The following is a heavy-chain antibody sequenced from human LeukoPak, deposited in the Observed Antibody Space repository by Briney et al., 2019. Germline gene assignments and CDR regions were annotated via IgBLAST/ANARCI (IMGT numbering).Heavy chain of an antibody. CDR2: INPNNDGT. CDR3: ARDKRVPVAMTSEFDF. Sequence: ASVKVSCKASGYTFTAYYIHWVRQAPGQGPEWMGWINPNNDGTNYAQKFKGRVTMTRATTISTVHMELNSLRSDDTAIYYCARDKRVPVAMTSEFDFWGQGTLVTVSS. CDR1: GYTFTAYY. V-gene: IGHV1-2*02. J-gene: IGHJ4*02. D-gene: IGHD2-2*01.